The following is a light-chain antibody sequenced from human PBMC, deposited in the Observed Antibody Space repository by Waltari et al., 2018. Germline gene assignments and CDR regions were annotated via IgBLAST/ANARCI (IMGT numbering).Light chain of an antibody. J-gene: IGKJ2*01. CDR3: QQRSNWPPRYT. V-gene: IGKV3-11*01. CDR2: DAS. Sequence: IVLTQSPATLSLSPGERATLSRGASQSVSSYLAWYQQKPGQATRLLIYDASNRATGIPARFSGSGSGTDFTLTISSLEPEDFAVYYCQQRSNWPPRYTFGQGTKLEIK. CDR1: QSVSSY.